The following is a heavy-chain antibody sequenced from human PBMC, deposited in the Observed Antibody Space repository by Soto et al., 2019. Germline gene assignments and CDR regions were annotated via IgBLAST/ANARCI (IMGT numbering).Heavy chain of an antibody. J-gene: IGHJ5*02. CDR2: VSDYTSG. CDR3: ARLVSAGVNNRHFDI. D-gene: IGHD1-1*01. V-gene: IGHV4-59*08. Sequence: PSETLSLTCIVSGGSMSGHEWAWIRESPARGLQYIGAVSDYTSGDSNPSFRSRVSISMDSSKRQFSLSLHSVTAADTATYYCARLVSAGVNNRHFDIWGQGALVTVSS. CDR1: GGSMSGHE.